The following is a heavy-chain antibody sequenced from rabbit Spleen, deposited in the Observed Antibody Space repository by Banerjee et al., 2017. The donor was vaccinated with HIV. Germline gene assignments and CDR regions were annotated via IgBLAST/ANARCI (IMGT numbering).Heavy chain of an antibody. D-gene: IGHD6-1*01. J-gene: IGHJ4*01. CDR2: IYPGFGIR. V-gene: IGHV1S7*01. Sequence: QELMESGGGLVQPGESLKLSCKTSGMDFSNYGITWVRQAPGKGPEWIASIYPGFGIRNYANSVKGRFTVSSDNAQNTVFLQMTGLTASDTATYFCARDRSYYSVGDAGYPYPNLWGQGTLVTVS. CDR1: GMDFSNYG. CDR3: ARDRSYYSVGDAGYPYPNL.